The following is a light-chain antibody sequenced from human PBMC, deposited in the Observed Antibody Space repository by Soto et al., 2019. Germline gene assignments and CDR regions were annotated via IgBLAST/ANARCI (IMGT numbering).Light chain of an antibody. Sequence: QSVLTQPASVSGSPGQSITISCTGTSSDVGGYNYVSWYQQHPGKAPKLMIYEVSNRPSGVSNRFSGSKSGNTASLTISGLQAEDEADYYCSSYTSSSTLGVFGGGTKVNVL. CDR1: SSDVGGYNY. CDR2: EVS. V-gene: IGLV2-14*01. J-gene: IGLJ2*01. CDR3: SSYTSSSTLGV.